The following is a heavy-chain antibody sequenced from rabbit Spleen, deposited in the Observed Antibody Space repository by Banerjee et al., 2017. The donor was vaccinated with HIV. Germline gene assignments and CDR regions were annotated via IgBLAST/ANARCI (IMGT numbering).Heavy chain of an antibody. D-gene: IGHD2-1*01. J-gene: IGHJ4*01. CDR1: GFSLNNNYG. V-gene: IGHV1S45*01. Sequence: LQESGGGLVQPEGSLTLTCKASGFSLNNNYGICWVRQAPGKGLEWIGCIKFGSGSAYYATWAKGRFTISKTSSTTVTLQMTSLTGADTATYFCARGSATMTMVITGFYLTLWGQGTLVTVS. CDR3: ARGSATMTMVITGFYLTL. CDR2: IKFGSGSA.